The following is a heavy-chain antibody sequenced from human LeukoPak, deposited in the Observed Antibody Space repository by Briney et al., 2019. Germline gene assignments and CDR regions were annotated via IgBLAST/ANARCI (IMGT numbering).Heavy chain of an antibody. J-gene: IGHJ3*02. Sequence: SETLSLTCTVSGGSISSGDYYWSWIRQPPGKGLEWIGYIYYSGSTYYNPSLKSRVTISVDTSKNQFSLKLSSVTAADTAVYYCAHRKGEMATHHDAFDIWGQGTMVTVSS. V-gene: IGHV4-30-4*01. CDR1: GGSISSGDYY. CDR2: IYYSGST. CDR3: AHRKGEMATHHDAFDI. D-gene: IGHD1-14*01.